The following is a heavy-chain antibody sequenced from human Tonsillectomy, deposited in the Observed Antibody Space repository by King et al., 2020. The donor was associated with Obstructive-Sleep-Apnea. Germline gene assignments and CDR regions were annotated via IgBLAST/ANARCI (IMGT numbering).Heavy chain of an antibody. D-gene: IGHD2/OR15-2a*01. CDR3: ARDIGFYNSAPPWD. CDR2: ISYDGNKK. CDR1: AFRFSTYA. J-gene: IGHJ4*02. Sequence: VQLVESEGGVVQPGRSLRLSCEASAFRFSTYAMHWVRQAPGKGLEWAAVISYDGNKKHYADSVKGRFTISRDNSKNTLFLQMNSLRVEDTAVYYCARDIGFYNSAPPWDWGQGTLVTVSS. V-gene: IGHV3-30-3*01.